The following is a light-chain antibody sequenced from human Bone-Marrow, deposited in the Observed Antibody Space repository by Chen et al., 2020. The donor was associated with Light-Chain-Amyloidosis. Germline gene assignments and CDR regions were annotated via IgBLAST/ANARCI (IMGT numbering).Light chain of an antibody. CDR3: SSYTITNTLV. CDR1: SSDVGGDNH. Sequence: QSALTQPASVSGSPGQSITISCTGTSSDVGGDNHVSWYQQHPGKAPKLMIYEVTTRPSWVPDRFSGAKSDNTASLTISGLQTEDEADYFCSSYTITNTLVFGSGTRVTVL. CDR2: EVT. J-gene: IGLJ1*01. V-gene: IGLV2-14*01.